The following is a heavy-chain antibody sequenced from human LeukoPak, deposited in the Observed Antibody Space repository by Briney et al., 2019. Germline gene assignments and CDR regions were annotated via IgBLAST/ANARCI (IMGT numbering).Heavy chain of an antibody. D-gene: IGHD3-10*01. CDR3: ARDRAVRGVYFDY. Sequence: GGSLRLSCAASGFTFSSYAMSWVRQAPGKGLEWVSAISGSGGSTYYADSVKGRFTISRDNAKNSLYLQMNSLRAEDTAVYYCARDRAVRGVYFDYWGQGTLVTVSS. V-gene: IGHV3-23*01. CDR1: GFTFSSYA. J-gene: IGHJ4*02. CDR2: ISGSGGST.